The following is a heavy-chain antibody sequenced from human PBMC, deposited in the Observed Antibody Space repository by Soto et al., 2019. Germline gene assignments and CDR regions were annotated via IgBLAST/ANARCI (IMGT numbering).Heavy chain of an antibody. CDR1: GYSFTSYW. V-gene: IGHV5-51*01. J-gene: IGHJ3*02. Sequence: PGESLKISGKGSGYSFTSYWIGWVRQMPGKGLEWMGIIYPGDSDTRYSPSLQGQVTISADKSISTAYLQWSSLKASDTTMYYCARLKEEHQLVCAFDIWGQGTMVTVSS. CDR3: ARLKEEHQLVCAFDI. CDR2: IYPGDSDT. D-gene: IGHD6-13*01.